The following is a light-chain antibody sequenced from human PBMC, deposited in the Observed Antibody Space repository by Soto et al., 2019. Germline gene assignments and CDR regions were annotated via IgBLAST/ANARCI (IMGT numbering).Light chain of an antibody. CDR3: QETSSPLFA. CDR2: AAS. Sequence: DIQMTQSPSSLSASVGDRVTITCRASQRITNFLSWYQQKSGKAPKLLIYAASSLRSGVSSRFSGRGSATDFTLTISSLQPEDSATYYCQETSSPLFAFGPGTKVEIK. V-gene: IGKV1-39*01. J-gene: IGKJ3*01. CDR1: QRITNF.